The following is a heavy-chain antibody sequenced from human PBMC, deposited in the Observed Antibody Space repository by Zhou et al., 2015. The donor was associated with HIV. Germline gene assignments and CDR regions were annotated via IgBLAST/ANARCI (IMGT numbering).Heavy chain of an antibody. D-gene: IGHD6-13*01. V-gene: IGHV1-69*12. CDR2: IIPIFGTA. CDR1: GGTFSSYA. Sequence: QVQLVQSGAEVKKPGSSVKVSCKASGGTFSSYAISWVRQAPGQGLEWMGGIIPIFGTANYAQKFQGRVTITADESTSTAYMELSSLRSEDTAVYYCARDHDLIAAAASGGYFQHWGQGTLVTVSS. J-gene: IGHJ1*01. CDR3: ARDHDLIAAAASGGYFQH.